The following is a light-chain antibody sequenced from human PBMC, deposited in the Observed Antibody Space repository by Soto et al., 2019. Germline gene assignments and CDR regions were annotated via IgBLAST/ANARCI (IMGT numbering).Light chain of an antibody. CDR1: SSDVGGYNS. CDR2: DVS. CDR3: SSYTNANSLV. Sequence: QSALTQPASVSGSPGQSITISCTGTSSDVGGYNSVSWYQQHPDKAPQLMIFDVSNRPSGISDRFSGSTSGNTASLTISGLQAEDEADYYCSSYTNANSLVFGGGTKVTVL. J-gene: IGLJ2*01. V-gene: IGLV2-14*03.